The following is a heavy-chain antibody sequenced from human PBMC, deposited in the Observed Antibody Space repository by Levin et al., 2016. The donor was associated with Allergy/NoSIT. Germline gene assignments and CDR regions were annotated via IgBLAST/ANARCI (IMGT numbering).Heavy chain of an antibody. Sequence: GESLKISCVASGFVVSNNYMSWVRQAPGKGLEWISVMYSGGSTYNVDSVKGRFTISRDHAKNTLYLQMNSLRAEDTAVYYCARNPTLYYGLDVWGQGTTVTVSS. J-gene: IGHJ6*02. CDR1: GFVVSNNY. CDR2: MYSGGST. CDR3: ARNPTLYYGLDV. D-gene: IGHD3-16*01. V-gene: IGHV3-66*01.